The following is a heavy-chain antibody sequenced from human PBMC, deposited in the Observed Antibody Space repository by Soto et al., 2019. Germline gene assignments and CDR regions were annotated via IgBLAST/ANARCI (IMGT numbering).Heavy chain of an antibody. J-gene: IGHJ4*02. CDR1: GFTFSFYA. D-gene: IGHD2-2*01. CDR3: AKDPESAYCSDNSCSFFDY. Sequence: GGSLRLSCAASGFTFSFYAMTWVRQAPGKGLEWVSSTSDSGGRTYYADSVKGRFTISRDNSKNTLYLQMNNLRAEDTAIYYCAKDPESAYCSDNSCSFFDYWGQGALVTAPQ. V-gene: IGHV3-23*01. CDR2: TSDSGGRT.